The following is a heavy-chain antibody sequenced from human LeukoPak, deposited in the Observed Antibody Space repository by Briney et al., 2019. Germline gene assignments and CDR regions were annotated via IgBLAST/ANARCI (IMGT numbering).Heavy chain of an antibody. J-gene: IGHJ4*02. V-gene: IGHV4-59*01. Sequence: PSETLSLTCTVSGGSISSYYWSWIRQPPGKGLEWIGYIYYSGSTNYNPSLKSRVTISVDTSKNQFSLKLSSVTAADTAVYYCARRGDDNYIDSSYDYWGQGALVTVSS. D-gene: IGHD3-22*01. CDR3: ARRGDDNYIDSSYDY. CDR2: IYYSGST. CDR1: GGSISSYY.